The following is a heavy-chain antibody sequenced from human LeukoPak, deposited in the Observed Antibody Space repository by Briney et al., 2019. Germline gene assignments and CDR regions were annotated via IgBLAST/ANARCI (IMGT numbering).Heavy chain of an antibody. J-gene: IGHJ3*02. CDR3: ARDPNADYIGTFDM. CDR2: ISSSSIYI. V-gene: IGHV3-21*01. D-gene: IGHD4-23*01. CDR1: GFTFSNYN. Sequence: PGGSLRLSCAASGFTFSNYNMNWVRQAPGKGLEWVSSISSSSIYINYADSVKGRFTISRDNSKNTLYLQMNSLRAEDTAVYYCARDPNADYIGTFDMWGRGTMVSVSS.